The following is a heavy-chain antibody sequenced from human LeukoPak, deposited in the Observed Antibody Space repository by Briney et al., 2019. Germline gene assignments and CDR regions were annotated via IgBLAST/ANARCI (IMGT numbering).Heavy chain of an antibody. CDR1: GGSISSYY. CDR3: ARAGGYCSGGSCYYYYMDV. CDR2: IYYSGST. Sequence: SETLSLTCTVSGGSISSYYWSWIRQPPGKGLEWIAYIYYSGSTNYNPPLKSRVTISVDTSKNQFSLKLSSVTAADTAVYYCARAGGYCSGGSCYYYYMDVWGKGTTVTISS. V-gene: IGHV4-59*01. J-gene: IGHJ6*03. D-gene: IGHD2-15*01.